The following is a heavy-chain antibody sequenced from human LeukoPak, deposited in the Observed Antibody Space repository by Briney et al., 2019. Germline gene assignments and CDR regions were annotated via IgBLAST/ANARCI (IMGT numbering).Heavy chain of an antibody. D-gene: IGHD4-11*01. CDR1: DVSITMYY. Sequence: SETLSLTCTVSDVSITMYYWTWIRQPPGKGLEWIGHVVHTRSTKFNPSLNGRVSISRDTSNNFFSLKLRSVTAADTAVYFCARGRVSSSTWYSTYYYFFYMDFWGKGTTVTVSS. V-gene: IGHV4-59*01. CDR2: VVHTRST. CDR3: ARGRVSSSTWYSTYYYFFYMDF. J-gene: IGHJ6*03.